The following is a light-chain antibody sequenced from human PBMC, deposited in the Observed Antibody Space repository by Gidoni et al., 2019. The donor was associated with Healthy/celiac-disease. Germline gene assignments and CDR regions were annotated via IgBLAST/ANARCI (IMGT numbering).Light chain of an antibody. CDR1: KLGDKA. Sequence: SYVLTEPPSVSVSPGQTASITCSGDKLGDKAACWYQQKPGQSPVVVIYEDSKRPSAIPERFSGSNSGNTGTLTIGGTQAMDEADYYCQAWDSSTVVFGRGTKLTVL. CDR2: EDS. J-gene: IGLJ2*01. V-gene: IGLV3-1*01. CDR3: QAWDSSTVV.